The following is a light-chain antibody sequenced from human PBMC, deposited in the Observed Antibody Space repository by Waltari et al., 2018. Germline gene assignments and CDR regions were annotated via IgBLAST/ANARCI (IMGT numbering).Light chain of an antibody. J-gene: IGKJ4*01. V-gene: IGKV2-30*02. Sequence: DVVMTQSPLSLPITPGQPASMTCRSSQSLLHSDGNTYLSWFLQKPGQPPRRLMYLVSNRESGVPDRFSGSGAGTDFILKISRVEAEDVGLYYCMQGTHFPLTFGGGTKVEIK. CDR1: QSLLHSDGNTY. CDR2: LVS. CDR3: MQGTHFPLT.